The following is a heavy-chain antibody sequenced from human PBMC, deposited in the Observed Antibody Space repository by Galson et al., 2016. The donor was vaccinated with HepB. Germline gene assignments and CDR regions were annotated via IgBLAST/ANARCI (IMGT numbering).Heavy chain of an antibody. Sequence: SVKVSCKASGGTFNSFTINWVRQAPGQGLEWMGGIIPLFGTPNYAQKFQGRVTITADISTSTAYMELTSLTSEDTAVYYCARDSPYYNTSGTSYPWLDYWGQGTLVTVSS. D-gene: IGHD3-10*01. CDR3: ARDSPYYNTSGTSYPWLDY. V-gene: IGHV1-69*06. J-gene: IGHJ4*02. CDR2: IIPLFGTP. CDR1: GGTFNSFT.